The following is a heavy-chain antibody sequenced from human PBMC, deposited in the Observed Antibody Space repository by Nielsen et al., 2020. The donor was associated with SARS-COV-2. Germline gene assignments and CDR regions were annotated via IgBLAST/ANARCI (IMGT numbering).Heavy chain of an antibody. CDR3: VRDPGVGVGEDGFDI. V-gene: IGHV3-48*03. Sequence: GGSLRPSCAASGFTFRNYEMNWVRQAPGMGLKWLSYISSGGGSTIAYADSVRGRFTISRDNAQNALYLQMSSLRVEDTGIYYCVRDPGVGVGEDGFDIWGQGTMVTVSS. CDR1: GFTFRNYE. CDR2: ISSGGGSTI. D-gene: IGHD2-2*01. J-gene: IGHJ3*02.